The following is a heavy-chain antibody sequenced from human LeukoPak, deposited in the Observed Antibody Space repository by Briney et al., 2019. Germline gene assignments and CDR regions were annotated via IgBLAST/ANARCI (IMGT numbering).Heavy chain of an antibody. CDR1: GCTFTGYS. J-gene: IGHJ5*02. CDR2: ISPNSGGT. CDR3: ARLEGRNLFDP. D-gene: IGHD3-3*01. Sequence: ASVNVSCKASGCTFTGYSMHWVRHAPGQGLEWMRWISPNSGGTNYAQKLQSRVTMTRNTSISTAYMELSRLRSDDTAVYYCARLEGRNLFDPWGQGTLVTVSS. V-gene: IGHV1-2*02.